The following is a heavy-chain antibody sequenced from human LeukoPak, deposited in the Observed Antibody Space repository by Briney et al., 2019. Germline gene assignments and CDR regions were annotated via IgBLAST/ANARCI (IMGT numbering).Heavy chain of an antibody. Sequence: SETLSLTCTVSGGSVSSSSYYWGWIRQSPGKGLEWIGTLYYSGSTYYNPSLKSRVTMSMDMSKNQFSLRLSSVTAADTALYYCARCGGNFHYYYSYMDVWGTGTTVTVSS. CDR3: ARCGGNFHYYYSYMDV. J-gene: IGHJ6*03. D-gene: IGHD2-21*01. CDR2: LYYSGST. V-gene: IGHV4-39*01. CDR1: GGSVSSSSYY.